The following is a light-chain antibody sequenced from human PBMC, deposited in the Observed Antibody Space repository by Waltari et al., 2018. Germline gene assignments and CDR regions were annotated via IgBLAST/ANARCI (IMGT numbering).Light chain of an antibody. CDR1: QSLLHSDGYNY. J-gene: IGKJ1*01. CDR3: MQALQTPRT. Sequence: DIVMTQSPLSLPVTPGEPASISCRSSQSLLHSDGYNYLDWYLQKPGQSPKLLIYLGSHRASGVPDRFSGSGSGTDFTLKISRVEAEDVGVYYCMQALQTPRTFGQGTKVEIK. V-gene: IGKV2-28*01. CDR2: LGS.